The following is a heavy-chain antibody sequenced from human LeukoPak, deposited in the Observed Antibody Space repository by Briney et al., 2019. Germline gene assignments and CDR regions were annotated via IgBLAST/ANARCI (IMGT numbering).Heavy chain of an antibody. J-gene: IGHJ3*02. V-gene: IGHV4-4*07. CDR1: GGSITNYY. CDR3: ARNTNFADATNNDAFDI. CDR2: IYTSGST. Sequence: PSETLSLTCTVSGGSITNYYWSWIRQPAGKGLEWIGRIYTSGSTSYNPSLKSRVTMSVDTSKNQFSLKLSSVTAADTAVYYCARNTNFADATNNDAFDIWGQGTMVTVSP. D-gene: IGHD5-12*01.